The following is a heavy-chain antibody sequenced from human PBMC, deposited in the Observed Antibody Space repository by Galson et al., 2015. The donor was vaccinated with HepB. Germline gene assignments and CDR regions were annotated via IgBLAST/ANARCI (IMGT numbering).Heavy chain of an antibody. CDR1: GFTFDDYA. J-gene: IGHJ4*02. Sequence: SLRLSCAASGFTFDDYAMHWVRQAPTKGLEWVSGISWNSGSIGYADSVKGRFTISRDNAKNSLYLQMNSLRAADTALYYCAKDHHIVMSGTVDYWGQGTLVTVSS. V-gene: IGHV3-9*01. D-gene: IGHD6-19*01. CDR2: ISWNSGSI. CDR3: AKDHHIVMSGTVDY.